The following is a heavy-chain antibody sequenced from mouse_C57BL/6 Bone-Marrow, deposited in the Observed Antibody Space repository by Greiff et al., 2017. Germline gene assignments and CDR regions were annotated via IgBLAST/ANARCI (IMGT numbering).Heavy chain of an antibody. V-gene: IGHV5-6*02. CDR1: GFTFSSYG. CDR2: ISSGGSYT. CDR3: ARHPYRGYFDY. J-gene: IGHJ2*01. D-gene: IGHD2-10*01. Sequence: VMLVESGGDLVKPGGSLKLSCAASGFTFSSYGMSWVRQTPDTRLEWVATISSGGSYTYYPDSVKGRFTISRDKAKNTLYLQMSSLKSEDTAMYYCARHPYRGYFDYWGQGTTLTVSS.